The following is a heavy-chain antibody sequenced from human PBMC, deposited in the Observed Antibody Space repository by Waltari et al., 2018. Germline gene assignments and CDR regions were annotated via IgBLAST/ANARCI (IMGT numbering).Heavy chain of an antibody. V-gene: IGHV1-69-2*01. D-gene: IGHD3-10*01. J-gene: IGHJ4*02. CDR1: GYTFTDYY. CDR2: VEPEEGET. Sequence: VQLVQSGAEVKKPGATVKISCKASGYTFTDYYMHWVQQAHGKGLEWMGRVEPEEGETRYAEKCQGRVTITADTYTDTAYMELSSLRSEDTSVYYCATSYYYGSGSYYPFDYWGQGTLVTVSS. CDR3: ATSYYYGSGSYYPFDY.